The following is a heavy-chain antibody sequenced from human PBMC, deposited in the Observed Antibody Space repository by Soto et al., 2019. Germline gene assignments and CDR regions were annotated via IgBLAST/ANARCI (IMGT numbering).Heavy chain of an antibody. CDR2: ISSSSSYI. V-gene: IGHV3-21*01. CDR1: GFTFSSYS. Sequence: EVQLVESGGGLVKPGVSLRLSCAASGFTFSSYSMNWVRQAPGKGLEWVSSISSSSSYIYYADSVKGRFTISRDNAKNSLYLQMNSLRAEDTAVYYCAKGGLKGGSWGQGTLVTVSS. J-gene: IGHJ4*02. D-gene: IGHD2-15*01. CDR3: AKGGLKGGS.